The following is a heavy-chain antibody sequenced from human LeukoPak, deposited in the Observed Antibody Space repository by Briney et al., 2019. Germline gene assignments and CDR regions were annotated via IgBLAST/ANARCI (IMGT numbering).Heavy chain of an antibody. V-gene: IGHV3-21*01. Sequence: PGGSLRLSCAASGFTFSSYSMNWVRQAPGKGLEWVSSISSSSSYIYYADSVKGRFTISRDNAKNSLYLQMNSLRAEDTAVYYCASEPTPDLSYSSGAFDIWGQGTMVTVSS. CDR1: GFTFSSYS. J-gene: IGHJ3*02. CDR2: ISSSSSYI. CDR3: ASEPTPDLSYSSGAFDI. D-gene: IGHD6-19*01.